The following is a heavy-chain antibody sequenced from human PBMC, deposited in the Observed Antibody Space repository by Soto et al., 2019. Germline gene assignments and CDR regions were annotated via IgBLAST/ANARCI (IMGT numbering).Heavy chain of an antibody. CDR1: GFTFSNFA. CDR3: IKSSRTLGDS. D-gene: IGHD6-13*01. J-gene: IGHJ4*02. V-gene: IGHV3-23*01. CDR2: IGTSGGDT. Sequence: EVQLLESGGGLVQPGGSLRLSCAASGFTFSNFAMSWVRQAPGKGLEWVSAIGTSGGDTYDADSVKGRFTISRDNSKNTLYLQLSSLRAEDTAVYYAIKSSRTLGDSWGQGTLVTVSS.